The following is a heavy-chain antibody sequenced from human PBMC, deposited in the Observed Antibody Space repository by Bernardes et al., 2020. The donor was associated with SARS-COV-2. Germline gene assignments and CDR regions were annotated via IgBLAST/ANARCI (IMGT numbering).Heavy chain of an antibody. V-gene: IGHV4-4*07. CDR2: IYTSGST. CDR3: ARDRWAASNIVVVPAAMGFDAFDI. J-gene: IGHJ3*02. CDR1: GGSISSYY. Sequence: SETLSLTCTVPGGSISSYYWSWIRQPAGKGLEWIGRIYTSGSTNYNPSLKSRVTMSVDTSKNQFSLKLSSVTAADTAVYYCARDRWAASNIVVVPAAMGFDAFDIWGQGTMVTVSS. D-gene: IGHD2-2*01.